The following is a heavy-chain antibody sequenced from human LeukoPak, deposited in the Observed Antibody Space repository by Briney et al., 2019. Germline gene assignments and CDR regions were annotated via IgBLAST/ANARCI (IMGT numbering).Heavy chain of an antibody. CDR2: IYYSGST. CDR3: ASTMIVGYFDY. CDR1: GGSISSYY. Sequence: SETLSLTCTVTGGSISSYYWSWIRQPPGKGLEWIGYIYYSGSTNYNPSLKSRVTISVDTSKNQFSLKLSSVTAADTAVYYCASTMIVGYFDYWSQGTLVTVSS. V-gene: IGHV4-59*01. D-gene: IGHD3-22*01. J-gene: IGHJ4*02.